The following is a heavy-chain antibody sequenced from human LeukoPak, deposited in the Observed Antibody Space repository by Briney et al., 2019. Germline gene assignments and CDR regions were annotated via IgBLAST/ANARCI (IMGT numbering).Heavy chain of an antibody. CDR2: ISGDGGST. CDR1: GFTFSNYA. CDR3: AKTSKYSTTWYDY. D-gene: IGHD6-13*01. J-gene: IGHJ4*02. V-gene: IGHV3-23*01. Sequence: PGGSLRLSCAASGFTFSNYAMSWVRQAPGKGLEWVSGISGDGGSTYYADSVKGRFTISRGSSENALYLQMNSLRAEDTAVYCCAKTSKYSTTWYDYWGQGTLVTVSS.